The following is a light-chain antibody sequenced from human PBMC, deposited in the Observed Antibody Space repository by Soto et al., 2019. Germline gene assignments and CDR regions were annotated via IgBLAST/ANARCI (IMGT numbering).Light chain of an antibody. Sequence: EIIMTQSPATLSASPGESATLSCRASQSVSTKLAWYQHKPGQAPRLLIYDTSTRATRIPARFSGSGSGTEFTLTISSLQSEDFAIYYCQQYHNWPPITFGQGTRLESK. CDR1: QSVSTK. CDR3: QQYHNWPPIT. CDR2: DTS. V-gene: IGKV3-15*01. J-gene: IGKJ5*01.